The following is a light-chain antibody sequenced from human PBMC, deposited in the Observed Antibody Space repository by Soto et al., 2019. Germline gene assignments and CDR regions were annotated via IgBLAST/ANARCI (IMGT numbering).Light chain of an antibody. J-gene: IGLJ2*01. CDR2: DTS. Sequence: QAVVTQEPSLTVSPGGTVTLTCGSSTGAVTSGLYPYWFQQKPGQAPRTLIYDTSKKHSWTPARFSGSLLGGKAALTLSGAQPEDEADYYCLLSYSGARPVVFGGGTQLTVL. CDR1: TGAVTSGLY. CDR3: LLSYSGARPVV. V-gene: IGLV7-46*01.